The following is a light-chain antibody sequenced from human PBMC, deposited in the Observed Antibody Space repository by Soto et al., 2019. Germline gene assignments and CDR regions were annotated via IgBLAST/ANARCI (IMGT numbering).Light chain of an antibody. CDR2: GAS. V-gene: IGKV3-20*01. CDR1: QSISSN. Sequence: EIVLSQSPATLSVSPGERATLSCRASQSISSNLAWYQQKPGQAPRLLIYGASSRPTGIPDRFSGSGSGTDFTLTISRLEPEDLAVYYCQQYGSSHRTFGQGTKVDIK. CDR3: QQYGSSHRT. J-gene: IGKJ1*01.